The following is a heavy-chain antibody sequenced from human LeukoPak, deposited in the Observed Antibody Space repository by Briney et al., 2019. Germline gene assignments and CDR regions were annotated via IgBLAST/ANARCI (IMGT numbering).Heavy chain of an antibody. J-gene: IGHJ4*02. V-gene: IGHV3-23*01. CDR2: ISGSGGST. CDR3: AKDPVRPNYYDSSGYSEADY. Sequence: PGGSLRLSCAASGFTFSSYAMSWVRQAPGKGLEWVSAISGSGGSTYYADSVKGRFTISRDNSKNTLYLQMNSLRAEDTAVYYCAKDPVRPNYYDSSGYSEADYWGQGTLVTVCS. D-gene: IGHD3-22*01. CDR1: GFTFSSYA.